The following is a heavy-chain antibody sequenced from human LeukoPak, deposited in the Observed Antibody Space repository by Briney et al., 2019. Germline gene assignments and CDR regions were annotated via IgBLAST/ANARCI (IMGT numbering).Heavy chain of an antibody. CDR3: ARDLSPVVVVAATTPYYYYGMDV. CDR2: INPNSGGT. Sequence: EASVKVYCKASGYTFTGYYMHWVRQAPGQGVEWMGWINPNSGGTNYARKFQGRVTMTRDTSISTAYMELSRLRSADTAVYYCARDLSPVVVVAATTPYYYYGMDVWGQGTTVTVSS. CDR1: GYTFTGYY. D-gene: IGHD2-15*01. J-gene: IGHJ6*02. V-gene: IGHV1-2*02.